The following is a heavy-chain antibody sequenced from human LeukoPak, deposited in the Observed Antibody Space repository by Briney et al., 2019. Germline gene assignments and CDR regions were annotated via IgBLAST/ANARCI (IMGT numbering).Heavy chain of an antibody. Sequence: SETLSLTCAVYGGSFSGSYWTWIRQPPGKGLEWIGEINHSGSTNYNPSLKSRATISLDTSKNQFSLRLSSVTAADTAVYYCARVMTTVTTFKTYSYGMDVWGQGTTVTVSS. D-gene: IGHD4-17*01. CDR2: INHSGST. V-gene: IGHV4-34*01. J-gene: IGHJ6*02. CDR3: ARVMTTVTTFKTYSYGMDV. CDR1: GGSFSGSY.